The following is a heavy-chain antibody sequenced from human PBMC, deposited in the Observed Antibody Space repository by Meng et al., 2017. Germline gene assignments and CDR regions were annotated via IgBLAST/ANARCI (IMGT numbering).Heavy chain of an antibody. Sequence: QVQLVESGGGLVKPGGSLRLSCAASGFTFITYAMHWVRQAPGKGLEWVAVMSYDGSNKYYADSVKGRFTISRDNSKNTLYLQMNSLRAEDTAVYYCAATYYGSGSYISPLYYWGQGTLVTVSS. CDR1: GFTFITYA. CDR2: MSYDGSNK. V-gene: IGHV3-30-3*01. J-gene: IGHJ4*02. D-gene: IGHD3-10*01. CDR3: AATYYGSGSYISPLYY.